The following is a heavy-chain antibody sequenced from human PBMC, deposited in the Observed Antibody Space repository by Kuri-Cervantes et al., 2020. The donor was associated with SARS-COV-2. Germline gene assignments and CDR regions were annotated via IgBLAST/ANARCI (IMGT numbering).Heavy chain of an antibody. D-gene: IGHD3-3*01. J-gene: IGHJ6*02. CDR3: ARDRSTIFGVVFTYYYGMDV. CDR2: IGTAGDT. CDR1: GFTFSSYD. V-gene: IGHV3-13*01. Sequence: GESLKISCAASGFTFSSYDMHWVRQATGKGLEWVSAIGTAGDTYYPGSVKGRFTISRENSKNTLYLQMNSLRAEDTAVYYCARDRSTIFGVVFTYYYGMDVWGQGTTVTVSS.